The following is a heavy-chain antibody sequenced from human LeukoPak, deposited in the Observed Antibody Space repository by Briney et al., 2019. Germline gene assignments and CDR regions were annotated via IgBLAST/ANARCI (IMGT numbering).Heavy chain of an antibody. CDR1: GFTFSNAW. CDR3: TTDMGFPYYYGSGNLDY. D-gene: IGHD3-10*01. CDR2: IKSKTDGGTT. V-gene: IGHV3-15*01. J-gene: IGHJ4*02. Sequence: GGSLRLSCAASGFTFSNAWMSWVRQAPGKGLEWVGRIKSKTDGGTTDYAAPVKGRFTISRDDSKNTLYLQMNSLRTEDTAVYYCTTDMGFPYYYGSGNLDYWGQGTLVTVSS.